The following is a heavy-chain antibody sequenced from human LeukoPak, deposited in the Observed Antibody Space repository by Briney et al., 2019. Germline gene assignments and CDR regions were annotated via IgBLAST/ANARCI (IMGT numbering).Heavy chain of an antibody. Sequence: GGSLRLPCAASGFTVSSNYMSWVRQAPGKGLEWVSVIYSDGSTYYADSVKGRFTISRDNSKNTLYLQMNSLRAEDTAVYYCARGSCSGGSCYDYWGQGTLVTVSS. CDR2: IYSDGST. V-gene: IGHV3-53*01. CDR3: ARGSCSGGSCYDY. J-gene: IGHJ4*02. D-gene: IGHD2-15*01. CDR1: GFTVSSNY.